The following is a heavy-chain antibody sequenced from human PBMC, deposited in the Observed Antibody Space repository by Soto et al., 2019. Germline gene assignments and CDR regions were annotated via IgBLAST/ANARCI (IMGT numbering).Heavy chain of an antibody. Sequence: SQTLSLTCAISGDSFSSNSAAWNWIRQSPSRGLEWLGRTYYRSKWYNDYAVSVKSRITINPDTSKNQFSLQLNSVTPEDTAVYYCAREGPGVVIITSFTFDIWGQGTMVTVSS. J-gene: IGHJ3*02. CDR3: AREGPGVVIITSFTFDI. CDR1: GDSFSSNSAA. CDR2: TYYRSKWYN. D-gene: IGHD3-3*01. V-gene: IGHV6-1*01.